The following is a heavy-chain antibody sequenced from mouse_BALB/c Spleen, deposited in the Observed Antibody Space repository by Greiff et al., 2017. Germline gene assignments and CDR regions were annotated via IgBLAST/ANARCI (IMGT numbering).Heavy chain of an antibody. CDR1: GYTFTDYA. J-gene: IGHJ4*01. CDR3: AREGPLWLRQDAMDY. D-gene: IGHD2-2*01. Sequence: VQRVESGPELVRPGVSVKISCKGSGYTFTDYAMHWVKQSHAKSLEWIGVISTYYGNTNYNQKFKGKATMTVDKSSSTAYMELARLTSEDSAIYYCAREGPLWLRQDAMDYWGQGTSVTVSS. V-gene: IGHV1-67*01. CDR2: ISTYYGNT.